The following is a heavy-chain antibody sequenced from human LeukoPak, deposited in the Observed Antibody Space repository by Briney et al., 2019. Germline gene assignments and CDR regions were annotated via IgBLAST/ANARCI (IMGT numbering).Heavy chain of an antibody. D-gene: IGHD4-17*01. CDR2: IIPILGIA. J-gene: IGHJ4*02. CDR1: GGTFTIYA. Sequence: SVSVSFTASGGTFTIYAISWVRQAPGQGGEGIVCIIPILGIANYAQNFQGKVTITADTSTSTAYMELSSLRSEDTAVYYCARDGTVTTLNFDYWGQGTLVTVSS. V-gene: IGHV1-69*10. CDR3: ARDGTVTTLNFDY.